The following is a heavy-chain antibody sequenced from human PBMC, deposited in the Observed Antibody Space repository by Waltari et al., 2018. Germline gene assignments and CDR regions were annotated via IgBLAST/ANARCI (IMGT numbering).Heavy chain of an antibody. D-gene: IGHD1-26*01. V-gene: IGHV4-59*08. CDR1: GGSISSHY. CDR2: IYYSGST. CDR3: ARQPPGPYSGSYYWGDY. J-gene: IGHJ4*02. Sequence: QVQLQESGPGLVKPSETLSLTCTVSGGSISSHYWSWIRQPPGKGLEWIGYIYYSGSTYYNPSLKSRVTISVDTSKNQCALKLSSVTAADTAVYYCARQPPGPYSGSYYWGDYWGQGTLVTVSS.